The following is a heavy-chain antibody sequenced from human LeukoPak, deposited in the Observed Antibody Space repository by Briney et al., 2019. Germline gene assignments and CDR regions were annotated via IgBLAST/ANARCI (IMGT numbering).Heavy chain of an antibody. J-gene: IGHJ4*02. CDR1: GFTFSSYN. V-gene: IGHV3-21*01. D-gene: IGHD1-1*01. CDR3: ARVSLGAATGTSR. Sequence: GESLKISCAASGFTFSSYNMNWVRQAPGKGLEWVSSISSSSSYIYYTDSVKGRFTISRDNAKNSLYLQMNSLRADDTAIYYCARVSLGAATGTSRWGQGTLVTVSS. CDR2: ISSSSSYI.